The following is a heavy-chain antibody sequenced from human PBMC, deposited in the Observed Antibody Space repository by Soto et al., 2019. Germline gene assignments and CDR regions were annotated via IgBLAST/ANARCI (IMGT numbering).Heavy chain of an antibody. J-gene: IGHJ3*02. D-gene: IGHD3-10*01. Sequence: SETLSLTCTVSGGSISSYYWSWIRQPPGKGLEWIGYIFYSGSTNYNPSLKSRVTISVDTSKNQFSLKLSSVTAADTAVYYCARCYGSLFDIWGQGTMVTVS. CDR1: GGSISSYY. V-gene: IGHV4-59*08. CDR3: ARCYGSLFDI. CDR2: IFYSGST.